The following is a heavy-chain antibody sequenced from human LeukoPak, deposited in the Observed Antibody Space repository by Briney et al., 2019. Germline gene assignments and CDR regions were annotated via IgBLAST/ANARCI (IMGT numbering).Heavy chain of an antibody. CDR3: AKGYSSSWHFDY. CDR1: GFTFSSYA. CDR2: ISGSGGGT. V-gene: IGHV3-23*01. Sequence: GGSLRLSCAASGFTFSSYAMSWVRQAPGKGLEWVSVISGSGGGTHYADSVKGRFTISRDNSKNTLYLQMNSLRAGDTAVYYCAKGYSSSWHFDYWGQGTLVTVSS. D-gene: IGHD6-13*01. J-gene: IGHJ4*02.